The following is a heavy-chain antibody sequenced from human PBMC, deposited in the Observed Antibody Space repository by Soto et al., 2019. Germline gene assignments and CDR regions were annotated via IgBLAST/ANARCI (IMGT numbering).Heavy chain of an antibody. V-gene: IGHV3-30*03. J-gene: IGHJ4*02. D-gene: IGHD1-1*01. CDR2: ISYDGSNK. CDR1: GFTFSSYG. CDR3: VRDLQLRFLDY. Sequence: GGSLRLSCAASGFTFSSYGMHWVRQAPGKGLEWVAVISYDGSNKYYADSVKGRFTISRDNSKNTLYLQMNSLRAEDTAVYYCVRDLQLRFLDYWGQGTLGTVSS.